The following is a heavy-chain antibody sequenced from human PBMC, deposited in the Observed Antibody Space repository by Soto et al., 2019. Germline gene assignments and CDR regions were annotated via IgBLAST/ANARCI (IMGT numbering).Heavy chain of an antibody. D-gene: IGHD6-13*01. V-gene: IGHV3-30*18. J-gene: IGHJ5*02. CDR2: ISFDGGNQ. CDR1: GFDFNTYG. Sequence: QVQLVQSGGGVVQPGRSLRLSCAASGFDFNTYGLHWVRQAPGKGLEWVAGISFDGGNQYYADSVKGRFTISRDKSNNTLYLQMTSLGAEDTATYCAKDSSVTAAGSGGWFDPWGQGTLVIVSS. CDR3: AKDSSVTAAGSGGWFDP.